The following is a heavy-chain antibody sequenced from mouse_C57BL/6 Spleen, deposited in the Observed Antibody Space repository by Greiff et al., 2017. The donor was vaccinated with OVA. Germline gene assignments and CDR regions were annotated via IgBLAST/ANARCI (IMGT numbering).Heavy chain of an antibody. V-gene: IGHV1-72*01. Sequence: QVQLKQPGAELVKPGASVKLSCKASGYTFTSYWMHWVKQRPGRGLEWIGRIDPNSGGTKYNEKFKSKATLTVDKPSSTAYMQLSSLTSEDSAVYYCARGESLPWFAYWGQGTLVTVSA. CDR2: IDPNSGGT. CDR3: ARGESLPWFAY. J-gene: IGHJ3*01. CDR1: GYTFTSYW. D-gene: IGHD6-2*01.